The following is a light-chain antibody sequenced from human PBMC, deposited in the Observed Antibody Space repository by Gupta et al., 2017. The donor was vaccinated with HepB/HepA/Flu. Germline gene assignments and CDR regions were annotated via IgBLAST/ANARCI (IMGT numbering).Light chain of an antibody. Sequence: DIQMTQSPSSLSASVGDRVTITCQASQDISNYLNWYQQKPGKAPKLLIYDASNLETGVPSRFSGSGSGTDFTFTISSLQPEDSATDYCQQYDNLPWTFGQGTKVEIK. CDR2: DAS. J-gene: IGKJ1*01. V-gene: IGKV1-33*01. CDR3: QQYDNLPWT. CDR1: QDISNY.